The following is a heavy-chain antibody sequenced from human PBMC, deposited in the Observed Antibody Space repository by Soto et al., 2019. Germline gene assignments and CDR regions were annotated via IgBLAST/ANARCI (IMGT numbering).Heavy chain of an antibody. CDR2: IYATGTT. CDR3: VRDGTKTLRDWFEP. CDR1: GGSISGFY. J-gene: IGHJ5*02. D-gene: IGHD1-1*01. Sequence: PXETLSLTCTFSGGSISGFYWSCIRKSAGKGLEWIGRIYATGTTDYNPSLKSRVMMSVDTSKKQFSLKLRSVTAADTAVYHCVRDGTKTLRDWFEPLGQGSSVTVSS. V-gene: IGHV4-4*07.